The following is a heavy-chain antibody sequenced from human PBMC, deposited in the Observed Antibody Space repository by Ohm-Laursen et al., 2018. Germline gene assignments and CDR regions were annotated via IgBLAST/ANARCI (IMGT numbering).Heavy chain of an antibody. Sequence: SQTLSLTCTVSGDSISSYYWSWIRQPAGKGLEWIGRIYTSGSTNYNPSLKSRVTMSVDTSKNQFSLKLSSVTAADTALYYCAKDLGRSSTSLNRYGMDVWGQGTTVTVSS. CDR3: AKDLGRSSTSLNRYGMDV. D-gene: IGHD2-2*01. CDR1: GDSISSYY. V-gene: IGHV4-4*07. J-gene: IGHJ6*02. CDR2: IYTSGST.